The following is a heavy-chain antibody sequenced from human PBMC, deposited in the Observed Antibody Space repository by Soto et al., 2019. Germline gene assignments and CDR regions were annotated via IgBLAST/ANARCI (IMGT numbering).Heavy chain of an antibody. CDR2: IDPSDSYT. V-gene: IGHV5-10-1*01. CDR1: GYIFTSYW. Sequence: GEALKISWKGSGYIFTSYWISGGRQMPGKGLEWRGRIDPSDSYTNYSPSFQSHVTISADKSISTASLQWSSLKASDTAMYYCASQGGIAARYYYYYGMDVWGQGTTVTVSS. D-gene: IGHD6-6*01. CDR3: ASQGGIAARYYYYYGMDV. J-gene: IGHJ6*02.